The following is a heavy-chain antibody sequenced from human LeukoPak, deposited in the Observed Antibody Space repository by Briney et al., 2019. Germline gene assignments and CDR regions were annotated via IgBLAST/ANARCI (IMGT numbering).Heavy chain of an antibody. CDR3: AKDMCGSSWSNYFDY. D-gene: IGHD6-13*01. CDR1: GFNFDDYA. J-gene: IGHJ4*02. Sequence: GGSLRLSCAASGFNFDDYAMHWVRQAPGKGLEWVSGISWNSGSIGYADSVKGRFTISRDNAKNSLYLQMNSLRAEDTALYYCAKDMCGSSWSNYFDYWGQGTPVTVSS. V-gene: IGHV3-9*01. CDR2: ISWNSGSI.